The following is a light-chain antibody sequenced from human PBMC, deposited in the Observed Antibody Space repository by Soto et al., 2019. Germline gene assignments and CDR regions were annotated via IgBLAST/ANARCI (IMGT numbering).Light chain of an antibody. V-gene: IGKV1-5*03. J-gene: IGKJ1*01. Sequence: DIQMTQSPSTLSASVGDRATITCRGSQSISSWLAWYQQKPGKAPKLLIYKASSLESGVPSRFSGSGSGTELTLTISSLQPDDFATYYCQQYNSYSRTFGQGTKVDIK. CDR1: QSISSW. CDR3: QQYNSYSRT. CDR2: KAS.